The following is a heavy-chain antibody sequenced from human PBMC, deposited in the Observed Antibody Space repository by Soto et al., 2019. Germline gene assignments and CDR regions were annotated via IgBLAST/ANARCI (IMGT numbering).Heavy chain of an antibody. J-gene: IGHJ4*02. CDR3: ARDYDILTGYSSLHY. Sequence: GGSLRLSCAASGFTFSSYGMHWVRQAPGKGLEWVAVIWYDGSNKYYADSVKGRFTISRDNSKNTLYLQMNSLRAEDTAVYYCARDYDILTGYSSLHYWGQGTLVTVSS. CDR1: GFTFSSYG. D-gene: IGHD3-9*01. V-gene: IGHV3-33*01. CDR2: IWYDGSNK.